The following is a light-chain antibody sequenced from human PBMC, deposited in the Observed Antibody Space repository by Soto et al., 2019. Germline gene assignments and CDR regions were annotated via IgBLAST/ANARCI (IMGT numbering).Light chain of an antibody. CDR3: MQALQAPPT. CDR2: EVS. V-gene: IGKV2-29*03. J-gene: IGKJ1*01. CDR1: QSLLHSDGKTY. Sequence: ILMTQTPLSLSIIPGQTASISFESSQSLLHSDGKTYFYWYVQKAGQAPQPLIYEVSNRFSGVPERFSGSGSRTDFTLRITRVEAEDVGVYHCMQALQAPPTFGQGTKVDIK.